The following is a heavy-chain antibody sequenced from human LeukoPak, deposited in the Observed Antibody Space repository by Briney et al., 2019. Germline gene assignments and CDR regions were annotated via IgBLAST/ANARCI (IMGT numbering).Heavy chain of an antibody. Sequence: PSETLSLTCTVSGGSISSSSYYWGWIRQPPGKGLEWIGSIYYSGSTYYNPSLKSRVTISVDTSKNQFSLKLSSVTAADTAVYYCARVRYSAGWYYFDYWGQGTLVTVSS. CDR1: GGSISSSSYY. CDR2: IYYSGST. CDR3: ARVRYSAGWYYFDY. V-gene: IGHV4-39*07. J-gene: IGHJ4*02. D-gene: IGHD6-19*01.